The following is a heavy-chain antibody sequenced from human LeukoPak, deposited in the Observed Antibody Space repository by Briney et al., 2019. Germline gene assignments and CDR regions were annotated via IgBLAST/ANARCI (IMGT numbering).Heavy chain of an antibody. CDR2: INPNSGGT. J-gene: IGHJ4*02. CDR3: ARLMTTVTYFDY. V-gene: IGHV1-2*06. CDR1: GYNFIGYY. D-gene: IGHD4-11*01. Sequence: EASVKVSCKASGYNFIGYYMFWLRQAPGQGLEWMGRINPNSGGTNYAQKFQGRVTMTRDTSISTAYMELSRLRSDDTAVYYCARLMTTVTYFDYWGQGTLVTVSS.